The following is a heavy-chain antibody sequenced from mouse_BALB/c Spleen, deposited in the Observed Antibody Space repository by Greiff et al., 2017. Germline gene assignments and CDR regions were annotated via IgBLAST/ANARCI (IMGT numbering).Heavy chain of an antibody. CDR2: IYPGDGDT. V-gene: IGHV1-80*01. D-gene: IGHD2-3*01. CDR1: GYAFSSYW. Sequence: VQLQQSGAELVRPGSSVKISCKASGYAFSSYWMNWVKQRPGQGLEWIGQIYPGDGDTNYNGKFKGKATLTADNSSSTAYMQLSSLTSEDSAVYFCARMYDGYSPAYFDYWGQGTTLTVSS. CDR3: ARMYDGYSPAYFDY. J-gene: IGHJ2*01.